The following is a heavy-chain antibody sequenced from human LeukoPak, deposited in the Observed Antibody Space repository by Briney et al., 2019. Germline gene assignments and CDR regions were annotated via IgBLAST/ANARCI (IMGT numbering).Heavy chain of an antibody. Sequence: PGGSLRLSCAASGFTFSSYGMHWVRQAPGKGLEWVAFIRYDGSNKYYADSVKGRFTISRDNSKNTLYLQMNSLRAEDTAVYYCASPPYCTNGVCYDYWGQGTLVTVSS. CDR2: IRYDGSNK. V-gene: IGHV3-30*02. CDR3: ASPPYCTNGVCYDY. CDR1: GFTFSSYG. D-gene: IGHD2-8*01. J-gene: IGHJ4*02.